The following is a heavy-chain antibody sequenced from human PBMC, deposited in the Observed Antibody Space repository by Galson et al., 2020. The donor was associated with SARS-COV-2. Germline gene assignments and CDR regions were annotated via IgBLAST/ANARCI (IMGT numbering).Heavy chain of an antibody. D-gene: IGHD3-22*01. CDR1: RFTFSNYE. J-gene: IGHJ4*02. CDR3: ARGDYYDGSAYQHQFDY. V-gene: IGHV3-48*03. Sequence: GGSLRLSCEASRFTFSNYEMNWVRQAPGKGLEWLSYISGSSSTIYYADSVKGRFTISRDNAKNSLYLQMNSLRAEDTAVYYCARGDYYDGSAYQHQFDYWGQGTLVTVSS. CDR2: ISGSSSTI.